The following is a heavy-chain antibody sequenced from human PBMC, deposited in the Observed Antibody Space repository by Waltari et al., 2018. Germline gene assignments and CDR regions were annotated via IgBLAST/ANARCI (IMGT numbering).Heavy chain of an antibody. V-gene: IGHV1-2*02. J-gene: IGHJ4*02. Sequence: QVQLVQSGTEVKKPGASVQVSCKASGYTFTGYFTPWVRPAPGRGLEWMGWFNPNNGGTYSAQKFQGRLAMTSDTAISTAYMVVSNLRSDDTATYYCSRVPLLLPGPNYFDHWGQGSLVTVSS. CDR3: SRVPLLLPGPNYFDH. CDR2: FNPNNGGT. CDR1: GYTFTGYF.